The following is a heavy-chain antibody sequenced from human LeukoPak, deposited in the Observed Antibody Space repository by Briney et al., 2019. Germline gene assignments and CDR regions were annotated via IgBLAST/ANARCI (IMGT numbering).Heavy chain of an antibody. J-gene: IGHJ4*02. D-gene: IGHD3-10*01. Sequence: PGGSLRLSCAASGFTFSSYWMHWVRQAPGKGLVWVSRINSDCRSTSYADSVKGRFTISRENAKNSLYLQMNSLRAEDTAVYYCARVITMVRGVIDYWGQGTLVTVSS. CDR2: INSDCRST. CDR1: GFTFSSYW. V-gene: IGHV3-74*01. CDR3: ARVITMVRGVIDY.